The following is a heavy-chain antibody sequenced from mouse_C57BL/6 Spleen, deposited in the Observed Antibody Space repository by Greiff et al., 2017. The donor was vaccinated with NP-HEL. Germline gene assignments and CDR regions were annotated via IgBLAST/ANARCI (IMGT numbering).Heavy chain of an antibody. J-gene: IGHJ2*01. CDR1: GFNITDDY. D-gene: IGHD1-1*01. CDR2: IDPENGDT. V-gene: IGHV14-4*01. CDR3: TTYYGSSL. Sequence: VQLQQSGAELVRPGASVKLSCTASGFNITDDYMHWVKQRPEQGLEWIGWIDPENGDTEYASKFQGKATITADTSSNTAYLQLSRLTSEDTAVYYCTTYYGSSLWGQGTTLTVSS.